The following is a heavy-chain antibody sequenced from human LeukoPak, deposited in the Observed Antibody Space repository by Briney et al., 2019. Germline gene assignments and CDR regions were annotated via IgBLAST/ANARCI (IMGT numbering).Heavy chain of an antibody. Sequence: PSETLSLTCTVSGGSISSSSYYWGWIRQPPGKGLEWIGEINHSGSTNYNPSLKSRVTISVDTSKNQFSLKLSSVTAADTAVYYCARDLGHYYHTGGLAFDIWGQGTMVTVSS. V-gene: IGHV4-39*07. D-gene: IGHD3-22*01. CDR2: INHSGST. CDR3: ARDLGHYYHTGGLAFDI. CDR1: GGSISSSSYY. J-gene: IGHJ3*02.